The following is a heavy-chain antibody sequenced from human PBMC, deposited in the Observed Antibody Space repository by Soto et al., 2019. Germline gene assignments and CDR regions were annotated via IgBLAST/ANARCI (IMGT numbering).Heavy chain of an antibody. CDR1: GGTFSSYA. J-gene: IGHJ5*02. Sequence: GASVKVSCKVSGGTFSSYAISWVRQAPGQGLEWMGGIIPIFGTANYAQKFQGRVTITAGKSTSTAYMELSSLRSEDTAVYYCARVLCSGGSCYDKPQWFDPWGKGTLVTVSS. V-gene: IGHV1-69*06. CDR2: IIPIFGTA. D-gene: IGHD2-15*01. CDR3: ARVLCSGGSCYDKPQWFDP.